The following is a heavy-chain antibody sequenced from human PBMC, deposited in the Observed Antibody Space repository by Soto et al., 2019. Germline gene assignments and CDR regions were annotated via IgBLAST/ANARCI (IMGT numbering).Heavy chain of an antibody. Sequence: SETLSLTCTVSGGSISSSSYYWGWIRQPPGKGLEWIGSIYYSGSTYYNPSLKSRVTISVDTSKNQSSLKLSSVTAADTSVYYCARPQLHIQHSTIYNLFDPCGQGTLVTVSS. CDR1: GGSISSSSYY. D-gene: IGHD2-21*01. V-gene: IGHV4-39*01. CDR2: IYYSGST. J-gene: IGHJ5*02. CDR3: ARPQLHIQHSTIYNLFDP.